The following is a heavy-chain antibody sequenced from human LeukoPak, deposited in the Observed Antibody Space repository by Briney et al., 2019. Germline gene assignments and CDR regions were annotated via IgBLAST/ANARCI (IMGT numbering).Heavy chain of an antibody. J-gene: IGHJ4*02. D-gene: IGHD3-3*01. CDR3: AREMFWSGYFSNLHFDY. CDR1: GYTFTSYA. Sequence: ASVKVSCKASGYTFTSYAMHWVRQAPGQRLEWMGWINAGNGNTKYSQKFQGRVTITRDTSASTAYMELSSLRSEDTAVYYCAREMFWSGYFSNLHFDYWGQGALVTVSS. V-gene: IGHV1-3*01. CDR2: INAGNGNT.